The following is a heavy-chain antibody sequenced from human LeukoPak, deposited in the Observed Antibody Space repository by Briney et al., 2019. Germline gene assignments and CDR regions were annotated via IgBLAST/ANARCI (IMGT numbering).Heavy chain of an antibody. D-gene: IGHD3-3*01. Sequence: GGSLRLSCAACGFTFTMFSMNWLRQARGKGVEWIAFIRGRSDTTYYADSVQGRFTISRDNAEDSVYLQMNSLRVEDTAVYYCARTYDFGVSSPGDAFDNWGQGTLVTVSS. V-gene: IGHV3-48*01. CDR3: ARTYDFGVSSPGDAFDN. CDR1: GFTFTMFS. CDR2: IRGRSDTT. J-gene: IGHJ3*02.